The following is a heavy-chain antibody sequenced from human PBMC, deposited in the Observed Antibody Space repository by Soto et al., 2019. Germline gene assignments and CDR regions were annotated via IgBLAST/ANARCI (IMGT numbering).Heavy chain of an antibody. CDR2: IYHSGST. D-gene: IGHD3-10*01. CDR3: ARVYMVRGTIIRYFDY. CDR1: GGSISSSNW. V-gene: IGHV4-4*02. J-gene: IGHJ4*02. Sequence: QVQLQESGPGLVKPSGTLSLTCAVSGGSISSSNWWSWVRQPPGKGLEWIGKIYHSGSTNYNPSLKRRVTISVYKSKNQFSLKLSSVTAADTAVYYCARVYMVRGTIIRYFDYWGQGTLVTVSS.